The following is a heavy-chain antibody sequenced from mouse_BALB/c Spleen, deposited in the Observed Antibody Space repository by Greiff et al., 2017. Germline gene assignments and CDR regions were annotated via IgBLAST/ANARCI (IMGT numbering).Heavy chain of an antibody. V-gene: IGHV1-4*01. D-gene: IGHD3-3*01. CDR3: ARLGTWYFDV. J-gene: IGHJ1*01. CDR2: INPSSGYT. CDR1: GYTFTSYT. Sequence: QVQLKESGAELARPGASVKMSCKASGYTFTSYTMHWVKQRPGQGLEWIGYINPSSGYTNYNQKFKDKATLTADKSSSTAYMQLSSLTSEDSAVYYCARLGTWYFDVWGAGTTVTVSA.